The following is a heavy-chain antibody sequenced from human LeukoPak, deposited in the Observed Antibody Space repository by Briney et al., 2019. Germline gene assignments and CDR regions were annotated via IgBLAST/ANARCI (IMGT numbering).Heavy chain of an antibody. CDR1: GYTFTRYF. J-gene: IGHJ3*02. V-gene: IGHV1-2*02. CDR2: INPNSGGT. D-gene: IGHD2-15*01. Sequence: ASVKVSCKASGYTFTRYFMHWVGQAPGQGLEWMGWINPNSGGTNYAQKFQGRVTLTRDTSISTAYMELSRLRSDDTAVYYCARDEGIIVVVARSSAFDIWGQGTMVTVSS. CDR3: ARDEGIIVVVARSSAFDI.